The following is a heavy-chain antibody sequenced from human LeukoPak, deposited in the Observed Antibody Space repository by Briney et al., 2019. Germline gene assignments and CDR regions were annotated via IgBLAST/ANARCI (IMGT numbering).Heavy chain of an antibody. CDR3: AKENPTFSSITVAGFY. V-gene: IGHV3-23*01. J-gene: IGHJ4*02. Sequence: GGSLRLSCAASGFTFSSYAMSWVRQAPGKGLEWVSAISGSGGGTYYADSVKGRFTISRDNSKNTPYLQMKSLRAEDTALYLCAKENPTFSSITVAGFYWGQGTLVTVSS. CDR2: ISGSGGGT. CDR1: GFTFSSYA. D-gene: IGHD6-19*01.